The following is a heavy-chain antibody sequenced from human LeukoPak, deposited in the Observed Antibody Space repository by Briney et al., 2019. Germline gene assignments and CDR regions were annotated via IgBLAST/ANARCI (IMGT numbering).Heavy chain of an antibody. D-gene: IGHD4-11*01. Sequence: GGSVRLSCAASGFTFSNYWMSWVRQAPGKGLEWVANIKQDGSESNYVGSVKGRFTISRDNAKNSLYLQMNSLRAEDTAVYYCAKDSYSKGDYWAQGTLVTVSS. CDR2: IKQDGSES. CDR3: AKDSYSKGDY. CDR1: GFTFSNYW. J-gene: IGHJ4*02. V-gene: IGHV3-7*05.